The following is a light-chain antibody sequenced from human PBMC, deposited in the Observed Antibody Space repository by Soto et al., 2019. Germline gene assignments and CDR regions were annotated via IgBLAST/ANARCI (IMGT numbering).Light chain of an antibody. CDR3: QHYDNLVT. Sequence: DIQMTQSPSSLSASVGDRVTITCRASQSIDRYLNWYQQKPGTAPKLLINDASNLETGVPSRFSGSGSGTDFTFTINSLQPEDIATYYCQHYDNLVTFGPGTKVDIK. CDR2: DAS. J-gene: IGKJ3*01. CDR1: QSIDRY. V-gene: IGKV1-33*01.